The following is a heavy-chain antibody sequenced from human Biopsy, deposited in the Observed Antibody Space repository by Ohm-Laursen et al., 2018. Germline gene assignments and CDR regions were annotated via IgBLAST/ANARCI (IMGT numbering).Heavy chain of an antibody. CDR2: NIPILGTG. Sequence: SPVKVSCKASGGTFINYAISWVRQAPGQGLEWLGGNIPILGTGNYAHQFQDRVTVVADTSTSTATMELRSLRSDDTAVYYCATKLTGYFHHWGQGTLVIVSS. V-gene: IGHV1-69*06. D-gene: IGHD3-9*01. J-gene: IGHJ1*01. CDR3: ATKLTGYFHH. CDR1: GGTFINYA.